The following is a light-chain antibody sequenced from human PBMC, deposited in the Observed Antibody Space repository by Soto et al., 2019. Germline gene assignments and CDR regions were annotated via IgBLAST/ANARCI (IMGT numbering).Light chain of an antibody. J-gene: IGKJ5*01. V-gene: IGKV3-11*01. CDR1: QSVSSY. CDR3: QRRSNWPIT. Sequence: EIVLTQSPATLSLSPGERATLSCRASQSVSSYLAWYQQKPGQAPRLLIYDASNRATGIPARFSGSGSGKDFTLTINSLEPEHFAVYYCQRRSNWPITFGQGTRLEIK. CDR2: DAS.